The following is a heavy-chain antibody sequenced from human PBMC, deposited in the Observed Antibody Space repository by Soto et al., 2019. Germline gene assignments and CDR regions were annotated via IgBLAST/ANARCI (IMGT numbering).Heavy chain of an antibody. CDR3: PRVIYSGCLDY. D-gene: IGHD5-12*01. Sequence: ASVKVSCKASGYTFTGYYMHWVRQAPGQGLERMGIINPSGGSTSYAQKCQGRVTMTTDKTTSTVYMELSSLSSEDTAVYYCPRVIYSGCLDYWGQGTLVPVSS. CDR2: INPSGGST. J-gene: IGHJ4*02. V-gene: IGHV1-46*01. CDR1: GYTFTGYY.